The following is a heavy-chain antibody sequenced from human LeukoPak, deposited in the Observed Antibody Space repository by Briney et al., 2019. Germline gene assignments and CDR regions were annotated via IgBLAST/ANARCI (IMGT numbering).Heavy chain of an antibody. D-gene: IGHD5-24*01. CDR3: ARGQSRDGYSMGKYYFDY. CDR1: GGSFSGYY. CDR2: INHSGST. V-gene: IGHV4-34*01. J-gene: IGHJ4*02. Sequence: SETLSLTCAVYGGSFSGYYWSWIRQPPGKGLEWIGEINHSGSTNYNPSLKSRVTISVDTSKNQFSLKLSSVTAADTAVYYRARGQSRDGYSMGKYYFDYWGQGTLVTVSS.